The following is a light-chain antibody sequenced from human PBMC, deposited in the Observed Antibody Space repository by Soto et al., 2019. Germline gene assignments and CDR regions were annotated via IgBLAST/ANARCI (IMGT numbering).Light chain of an antibody. CDR1: QSVTNSY. V-gene: IGKV3D-15*01. J-gene: IGKJ5*01. CDR3: QQRNIWPPVT. CDR2: GAS. Sequence: EIVMTQSPFTLSVSPGERATLSCRASQSVTNSYLAWYQQKPGQAPRLLFYGASTRATGIPARFSGSGSGTEFTLTISSLQSEDVAAYYCQQRNIWPPVTFGQGTRLEIK.